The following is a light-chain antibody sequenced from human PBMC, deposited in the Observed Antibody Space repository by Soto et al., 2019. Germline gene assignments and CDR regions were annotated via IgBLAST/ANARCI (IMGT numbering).Light chain of an antibody. CDR3: QQYYSTRT. J-gene: IGKJ1*01. CDR1: QSILYSSNNKNS. Sequence: GDRATMNCKSSQSILYSSNNKNSLAWYQQKPGQPPKLIIYWASTRESGVPDRFSGSGSGTDFTLTISSLQAEDVAVYYCQQYYSTRTFGQGTKVDNK. V-gene: IGKV4-1*01. CDR2: WAS.